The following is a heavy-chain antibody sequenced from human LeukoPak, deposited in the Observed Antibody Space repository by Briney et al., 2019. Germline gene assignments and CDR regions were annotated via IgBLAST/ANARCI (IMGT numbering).Heavy chain of an antibody. CDR1: GYSISSGYY. CDR3: ARHTRPDYDFWSGLDY. V-gene: IGHV4-38-2*01. D-gene: IGHD3-3*01. J-gene: IGHJ4*02. Sequence: SETLSLTCAVSGYSISSGYYWGWIRQPPGKGLEWIGSIYHSGGTYYNPSLKSRVTISVDTSKNQFSLKLSSVTAADTAVYYCARHTRPDYDFWSGLDYWGQGTLVTVSS. CDR2: IYHSGGT.